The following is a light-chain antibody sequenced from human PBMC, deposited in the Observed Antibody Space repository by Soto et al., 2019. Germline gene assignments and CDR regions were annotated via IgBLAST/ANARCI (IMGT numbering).Light chain of an antibody. CDR2: DAS. CDR1: QDINNC. V-gene: IGKV1-33*01. J-gene: IGKJ4*01. Sequence: DIQMTQTPSSLSASVGDRVTITCQASQDINNCLNWYHQKPGKAPNLLIYDASHLATGVPSRFSGSGSGTDFTFTISSLQPEDIATYYCQQYDNLLVTFGGGTKVDNK. CDR3: QQYDNLLVT.